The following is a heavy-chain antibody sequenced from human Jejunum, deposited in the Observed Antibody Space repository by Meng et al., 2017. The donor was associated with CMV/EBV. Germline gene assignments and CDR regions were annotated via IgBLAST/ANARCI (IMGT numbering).Heavy chain of an antibody. V-gene: IGHV3-43*01. J-gene: IGHJ4*02. CDR2: IGADGDGA. CDR3: AKDIGRLGVLDY. Sequence: SGFTFNYYRCPWARQVPGKGLEWVSLIGADGDGAGYADFVGGRFTSSRDNNKRALYLEMNSLRSDDTALYFCAKDIGRLGVLDYWGQGTLVTVSS. D-gene: IGHD3-10*01. CDR1: GFTFNYYR.